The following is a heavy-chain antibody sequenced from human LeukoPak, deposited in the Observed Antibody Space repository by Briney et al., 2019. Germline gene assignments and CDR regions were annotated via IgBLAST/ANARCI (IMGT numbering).Heavy chain of an antibody. CDR1: GYSITSAYY. D-gene: IGHD3-10*01. V-gene: IGHV4-38-2*02. CDR3: ARDSGTTGEVKFDP. CDR2: FFLKGST. J-gene: IGHJ5*02. Sequence: PSETLSLTCTVSGYSITSAYYWGWIRQPPGKGLEGIGSFFLKGSTYFNPSLRSRVTMSADTSMKHDSLSPNSVTARDTPVVFCARDSGTTGEVKFDPWGQGTLVTVSS.